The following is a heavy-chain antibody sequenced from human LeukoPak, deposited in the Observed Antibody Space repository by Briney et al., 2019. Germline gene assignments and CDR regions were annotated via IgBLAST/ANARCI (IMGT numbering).Heavy chain of an antibody. J-gene: IGHJ3*02. D-gene: IGHD3-22*01. V-gene: IGHV4-34*01. CDR3: ARGCVYYDSSGPDAFDI. Sequence: SETLSLTCAVYGGSFSGYYWSWIRQPPGKGLEWIGEINHSGSTNYNPSLKSRVTISVDTSKNQFSLKLSSVTAADTAVYYCARGCVYYDSSGPDAFDIWGQGTMVTVSS. CDR1: GGSFSGYY. CDR2: INHSGST.